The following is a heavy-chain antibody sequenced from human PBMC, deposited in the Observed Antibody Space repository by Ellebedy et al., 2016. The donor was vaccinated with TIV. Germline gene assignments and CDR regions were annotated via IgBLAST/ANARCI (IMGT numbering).Heavy chain of an antibody. CDR3: AKGGLDY. J-gene: IGHJ4*02. Sequence: GESLKISXAASRFSFSSYAMNWVRQAPGKGLEWVAAVTGSGGSTYYADSVKGRFTISRDNSKNTLYLQMNSLRAEDTAVYYCAKGGLDYWGQGTLVTVSS. CDR1: RFSFSSYA. V-gene: IGHV3-23*01. CDR2: VTGSGGST.